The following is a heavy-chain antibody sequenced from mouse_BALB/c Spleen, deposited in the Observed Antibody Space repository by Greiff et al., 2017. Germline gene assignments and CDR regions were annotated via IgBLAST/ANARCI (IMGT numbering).Heavy chain of an antibody. CDR1: GFTFSNYW. CDR3: TSPFTTATTFDY. D-gene: IGHD1-2*01. Sequence: EVQRVESGGGLVQPGGSMKLSCVASGFTFSNYWMNWVRQSPEKGLEWVAEIRLKSNNYATHYAESVKGRFTISRDDSKSSVYLQMNNLRAEDTGIYYCTSPFTTATTFDYWGQGTTLTVSS. J-gene: IGHJ2*01. V-gene: IGHV6-6*02. CDR2: IRLKSNNYAT.